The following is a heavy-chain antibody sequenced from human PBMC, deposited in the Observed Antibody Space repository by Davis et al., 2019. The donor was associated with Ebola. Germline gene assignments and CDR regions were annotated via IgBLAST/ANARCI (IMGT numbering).Heavy chain of an antibody. D-gene: IGHD6-19*01. CDR1: GYTFTGYY. CDR2: INPSVGST. J-gene: IGHJ4*02. V-gene: IGHV1-46*03. Sequence: ASVKVSCKASGYTFTGYYMHRVRQAPGQGLEWMGIINPSVGSTSYAQKFQGRVTMTRDTSTSTVYMELSSLRAEDTAVYYCARGYEEQWLANFDYWGQGTLVTVSS. CDR3: ARGYEEQWLANFDY.